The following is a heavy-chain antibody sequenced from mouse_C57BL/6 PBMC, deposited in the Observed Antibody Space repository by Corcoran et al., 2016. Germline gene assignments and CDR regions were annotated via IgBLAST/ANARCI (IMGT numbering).Heavy chain of an antibody. CDR3: ARIYYYGSYYAMDY. D-gene: IGHD1-1*01. V-gene: IGHV1-22*01. J-gene: IGHJ4*01. Sequence: EVQLQQSGPELVKPGASVKMSCKASGYTFTDYNMHWVKQSHGKSLEWIGYINPNNGGTSYNQKFKGKATLTVNKSSSTAYMELRSLTSEDSAVYYCARIYYYGSYYAMDYWGQGTSVTVSS. CDR2: INPNNGGT. CDR1: GYTFTDYN.